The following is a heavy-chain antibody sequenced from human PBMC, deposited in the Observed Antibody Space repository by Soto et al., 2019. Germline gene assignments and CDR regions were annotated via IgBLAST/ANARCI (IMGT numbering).Heavy chain of an antibody. CDR3: ARAYSPGNYDFWSGYHYYYYMDV. V-gene: IGHV3-33*01. J-gene: IGHJ6*03. CDR1: GFTFSSYG. D-gene: IGHD3-3*01. CDR2: IWYDGSNK. Sequence: PGGSLRLSCAASGFTFSSYGMHWVRQAPGKGLEWVAVIWYDGSNKYYADSVKGRFTISRDNSKNTLYLQMNSLRAEDTAVYYCARAYSPGNYDFWSGYHYYYYMDVWGKGTTVTVSS.